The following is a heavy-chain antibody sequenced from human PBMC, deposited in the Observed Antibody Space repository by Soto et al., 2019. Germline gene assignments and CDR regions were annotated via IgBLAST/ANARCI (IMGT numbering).Heavy chain of an antibody. V-gene: IGHV3-23*01. CDR3: TPRKPDRSGYYFDF. D-gene: IGHD3-22*01. CDR2: ISDSGSST. Sequence: PGGTLRLTCAASGFTFSTYALNWVRLAPGTGLEWVSLISDSGSSTYYAESVKSGFTVSRENSNNTLYLQIINLRADETAVYYFTPRKPDRSGYYFDFWGQGTLVTVSS. CDR1: GFTFSTYA. J-gene: IGHJ4*03.